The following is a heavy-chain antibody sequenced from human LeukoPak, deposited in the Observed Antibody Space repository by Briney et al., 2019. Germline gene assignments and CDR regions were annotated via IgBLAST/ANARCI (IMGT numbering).Heavy chain of an antibody. V-gene: IGHV1-2*02. Sequence: GASVKVSCKASGYTFTGYYMHWVRQAPGQGLEWMGWINPNSGGTNYAQKFQGRVTMTGDTSISTAYMELSRLRSDDTAVYYCARDIGYSYGYDYWGQGTLVTVSS. CDR2: INPNSGGT. D-gene: IGHD5-18*01. CDR3: ARDIGYSYGYDY. CDR1: GYTFTGYY. J-gene: IGHJ4*02.